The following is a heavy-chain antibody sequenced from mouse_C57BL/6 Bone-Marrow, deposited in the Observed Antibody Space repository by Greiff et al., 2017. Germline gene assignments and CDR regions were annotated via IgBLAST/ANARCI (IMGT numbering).Heavy chain of an antibody. D-gene: IGHD2-3*01. CDR1: GFTFSSYA. V-gene: IGHV5-9-1*02. CDR3: TRGFYDGFAWFAY. J-gene: IGHJ3*01. Sequence: EVKLVESGEGLVKPGGSLKLSCAASGFTFSSYAMSWVRQTPEKRLEWVAYISSGGGSTYYADTVKGRFTISRDNARNTLYLQMSSLKSEDTAMYYCTRGFYDGFAWFAYWGQGTLVTVSA. CDR2: ISSGGGST.